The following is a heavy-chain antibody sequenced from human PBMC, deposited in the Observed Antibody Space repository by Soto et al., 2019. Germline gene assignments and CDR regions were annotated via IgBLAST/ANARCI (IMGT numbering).Heavy chain of an antibody. D-gene: IGHD3-10*01. CDR1: GFTFSSYA. J-gene: IGHJ5*02. Sequence: LRLSCAASGFTFSSYAMSWVRQAPGKGLEWVSAISGSGGSTYYADSVKGRFTISRDNSKNTLYLQMNSLRAEDTAVYYCAKDSSGSASKLLNWFDPWGQGTLVTVSS. CDR3: AKDSSGSASKLLNWFDP. V-gene: IGHV3-23*01. CDR2: ISGSGGST.